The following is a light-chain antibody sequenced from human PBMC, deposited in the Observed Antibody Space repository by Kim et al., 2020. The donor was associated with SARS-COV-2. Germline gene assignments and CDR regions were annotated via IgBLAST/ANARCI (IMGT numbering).Light chain of an antibody. CDR3: ATWDDSLGGWI. J-gene: IGLJ2*01. V-gene: IGLV1-47*01. Sequence: ELTQPPSVSGTPGQRATISCSGSTSNIASNFVYCYRQFPGAAPKLLIYRDDQRPSGLPERCSGSRSGTSASLAISGLRSEDEADYYCATWDDSLGGWIFGGGTKLTVL. CDR2: RDD. CDR1: TSNIASNF.